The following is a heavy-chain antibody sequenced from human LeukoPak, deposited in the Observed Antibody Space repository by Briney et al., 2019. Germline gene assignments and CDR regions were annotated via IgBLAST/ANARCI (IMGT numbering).Heavy chain of an antibody. CDR1: GFTFSNAW. CDR3: AKDKVGGSDY. CDR2: IRYDGSNK. J-gene: IGHJ4*02. Sequence: PGGSLRLSCAASGFTFSNAWMSWVRQAPGKGLEWVAFIRYDGSNKYYADSVKGRFTISRDNSKNTLYLQMNSLRAEDTAVYYCAKDKVGGSDYWGQGTLVTVSS. V-gene: IGHV3-30*02. D-gene: IGHD5-12*01.